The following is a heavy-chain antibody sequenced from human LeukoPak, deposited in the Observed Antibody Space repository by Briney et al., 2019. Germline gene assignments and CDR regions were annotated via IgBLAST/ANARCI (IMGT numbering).Heavy chain of an antibody. CDR3: VRAPRDSQYAIFDS. CDR2: IKQDGSEK. Sequence: GGSLRLSCAASGFTFSSYWMSWVRQAPGKGLEWVANIKQDGSEKYYVDSVKGRFTISRDNAKNSLYLQMNSLRAEDTAVYYCVRAPRDSQYAIFDSWGQGTLVTVSS. J-gene: IGHJ4*02. V-gene: IGHV3-7*04. CDR1: GFTFSSYW. D-gene: IGHD2-8*01.